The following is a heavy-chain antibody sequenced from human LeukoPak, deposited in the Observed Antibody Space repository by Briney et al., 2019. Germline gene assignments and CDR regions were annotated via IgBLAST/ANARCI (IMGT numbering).Heavy chain of an antibody. CDR3: ARDAPPSSFDI. J-gene: IGHJ3*02. CDR1: GRSISSYY. Sequence: SETLPLTCTVSGRSISSYYWSWIRQPPGKGLEWIGYIYYSGSTNYNPSLKSRVIISVDTSKNQFSLKLTSVTAADTAVYYCARDAPPSSFDIWGQGTMVTVSS. CDR2: IYYSGST. V-gene: IGHV4-59*01.